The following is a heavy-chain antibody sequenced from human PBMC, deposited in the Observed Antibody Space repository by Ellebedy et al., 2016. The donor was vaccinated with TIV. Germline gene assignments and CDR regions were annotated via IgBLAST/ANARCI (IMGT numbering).Heavy chain of an antibody. D-gene: IGHD2-8*02. J-gene: IGHJ1*01. V-gene: IGHV3-23*01. CDR1: GFTFSNYR. CDR3: AKDLGAGGGTVFQR. Sequence: GGSLRLXCAASGFTFSNYRMNWVRQAPGKGLEWVSAISGGSGANTYYPDSVKGRFTISRDNAKNTLYLQMNSLKVEDTAIYYCAKDLGAGGGTVFQRWGQGTLVTVSS. CDR2: ISGGSGANT.